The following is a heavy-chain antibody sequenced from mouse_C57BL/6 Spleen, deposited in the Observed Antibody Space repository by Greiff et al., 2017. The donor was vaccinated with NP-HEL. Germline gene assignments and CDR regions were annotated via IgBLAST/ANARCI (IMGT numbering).Heavy chain of an antibody. V-gene: IGHV5-6*03. CDR3: ARQDPITTVVALHWYFDV. Sequence: EVMLVESGGGLVKPGGSLKLSCAASGFTFSSYGMSWVRQTPDKRLAWVATISSGGSYTYYPDSVKGRLTLSRDNAKNTLYLQMSSLKSEDTAMYYCARQDPITTVVALHWYFDVWGTGTTVTVSS. J-gene: IGHJ1*03. CDR1: GFTFSSYG. CDR2: ISSGGSYT. D-gene: IGHD1-1*01.